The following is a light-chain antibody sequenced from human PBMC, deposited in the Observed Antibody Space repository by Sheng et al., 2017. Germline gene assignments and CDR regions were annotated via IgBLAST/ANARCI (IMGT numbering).Light chain of an antibody. V-gene: IGLV3-21*01. Sequence: SYVLTQPPSVSVAPGKTANVTCAGENIGSKNVHWYQQRPGQAPVVVVYDDSARPSTIPERFSGSNFGNTATLTISSVEAGDEADYYCQVWDITTNQHVVFGGGTKVAVL. J-gene: IGLJ2*01. CDR2: DDS. CDR3: QVWDITTNQHVV. CDR1: NIGSKN.